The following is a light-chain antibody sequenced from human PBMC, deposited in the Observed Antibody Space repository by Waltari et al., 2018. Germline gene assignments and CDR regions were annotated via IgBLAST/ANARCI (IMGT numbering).Light chain of an antibody. CDR2: DVS. J-gene: IGLJ1*01. Sequence: QSALTQPASVSGSPGQSITISCTGTSSDLGGYKYVSWYQHNPGKAPKLMIYDVSKRPSGVSNRFSGSKSGNTVSLTISGLQTVDEADYYCSSYTSSSSRVFGTGTKVTVL. V-gene: IGLV2-14*03. CDR1: SSDLGGYKY. CDR3: SSYTSSSSRV.